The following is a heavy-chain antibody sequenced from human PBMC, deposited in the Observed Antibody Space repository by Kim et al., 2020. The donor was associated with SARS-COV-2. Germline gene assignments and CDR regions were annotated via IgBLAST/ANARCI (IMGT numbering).Heavy chain of an antibody. V-gene: IGHV1-69*13. CDR2: IIPIFGTA. CDR1: GGTFSSYA. J-gene: IGHJ6*01. Sequence: SVKVSCKASGGTFSSYAISWVRQAPGQGLEWMGGIIPIFGTANYAQKFQGRVTITADESTSTANMELRSLRSEETAVYYGAGRITMVGGVITKHYGMDV. CDR3: AGRITMVGGVITKHYGMDV. D-gene: IGHD3-10*01.